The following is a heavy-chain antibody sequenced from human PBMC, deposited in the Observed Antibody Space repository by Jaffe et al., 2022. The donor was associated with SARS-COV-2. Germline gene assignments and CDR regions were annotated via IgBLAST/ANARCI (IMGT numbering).Heavy chain of an antibody. J-gene: IGHJ3*01. CDR1: GFNVRNNY. CDR2: IYPGGNT. D-gene: IGHD6-6*01. CDR3: ARDQGSSQGLNAFDL. V-gene: IGHV3-66*02. Sequence: EGQLVESGGGLVQPGGSLRLPCAASGFNVRNNYMGWVRQAPGKGLEWVSVIYPGGNTYYADSVKGRFTISRDNFKNTLYLQMNGLTAEDTAVYYCARDQGSSQGLNAFDLWGHGTMVTVSS.